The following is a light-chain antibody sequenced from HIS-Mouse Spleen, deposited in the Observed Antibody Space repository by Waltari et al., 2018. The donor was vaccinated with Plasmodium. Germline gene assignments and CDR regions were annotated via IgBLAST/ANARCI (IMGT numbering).Light chain of an antibody. CDR2: QDS. CDR1: KLGDKY. J-gene: IGLJ1*01. Sequence: SYELTQPPSVSVSPGPTASITCPGDKLGDKYACWYQQKPGKSPGLVNYQDSKLPSGIPERFSGSNSGNTATLTISGTQAMDEADYYCQAWDSSTDYVFGTGTKVTVL. CDR3: QAWDSSTDYV. V-gene: IGLV3-1*01.